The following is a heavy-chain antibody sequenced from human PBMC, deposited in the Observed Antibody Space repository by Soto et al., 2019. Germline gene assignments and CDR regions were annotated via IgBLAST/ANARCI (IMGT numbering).Heavy chain of an antibody. CDR1: GFIFSNYW. J-gene: IGHJ4*02. V-gene: IGHV3-7*03. D-gene: IGHD3-22*01. CDR2: IKQDESEK. Sequence: GGSLRLSCAASGFIFSNYWMSWVRQAPGKGLEWVATIKQDESEKYYVDSVKGRFTVSRDNPKNSLYLQLDSLRVRDTAVYYCARGDYFDRRFDYWGQGALVTVSS. CDR3: ARGDYFDRRFDY.